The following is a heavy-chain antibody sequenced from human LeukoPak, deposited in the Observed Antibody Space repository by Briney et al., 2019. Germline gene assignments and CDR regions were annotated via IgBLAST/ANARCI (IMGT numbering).Heavy chain of an antibody. D-gene: IGHD3-22*01. V-gene: IGHV3-20*04. Sequence: GGSLRLSCAASGFTFDNYGINWVRQAPGKGLEWVSRIHWNGGRTGYADSVKGRFTISRDNAKNSLYLQMNSLRAEDTALYYCARVSSGYCEFDYWGQGTLVTVSS. CDR3: ARVSSGYCEFDY. CDR1: GFTFDNYG. J-gene: IGHJ4*02. CDR2: IHWNGGRT.